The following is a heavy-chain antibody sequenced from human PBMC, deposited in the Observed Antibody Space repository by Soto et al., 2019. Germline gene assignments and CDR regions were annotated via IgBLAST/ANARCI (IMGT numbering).Heavy chain of an antibody. V-gene: IGHV4-34*01. CDR1: GGSFSGYY. J-gene: IGHJ6*02. CDR2: INHSGST. Sequence: QVQLQQWGAGLLKPSETLSLTCAVYGGSFSGYYWSWIRQPPGKGLEWIGEINHSGSTNYNPSLKSRVTISVDTSKNQFSLKLSSVTAADTAVYYCARGRYNWNYLAYYYYGMDVWDQGTTVTVSS. D-gene: IGHD1-7*01. CDR3: ARGRYNWNYLAYYYYGMDV.